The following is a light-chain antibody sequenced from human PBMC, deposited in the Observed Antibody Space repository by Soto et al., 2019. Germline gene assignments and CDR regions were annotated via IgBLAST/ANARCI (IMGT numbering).Light chain of an antibody. J-gene: IGKJ5*01. CDR3: QQHNSYPIT. CDR1: QSISSY. CDR2: AAS. V-gene: IGKV1-39*01. Sequence: DIQMTQSPSSLSASVGDRVTITWRASQSISSYLNWYQQKPGKAPKLLIYAASSLQSGVPSRFSGSGYGTDFTLTISSLQTEDFATYYCQQHNSYPITFGQGTRLEIK.